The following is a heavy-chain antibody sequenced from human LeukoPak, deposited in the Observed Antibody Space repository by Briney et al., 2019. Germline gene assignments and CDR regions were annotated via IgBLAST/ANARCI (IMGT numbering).Heavy chain of an antibody. CDR2: IYTSGST. Sequence: SQTLSLTCTVSGGSLSSGSYYWSWIRQPAGKGLEWIGRIYTSGSTNYNPSLKSRVTIGLDTSKNQFSLKLKSVTAADTAVYYCARDISGTYDWGPGILVTVSS. CDR1: GGSLSSGSYY. D-gene: IGHD1-7*01. CDR3: ARDISGTYD. V-gene: IGHV4-61*02. J-gene: IGHJ4*02.